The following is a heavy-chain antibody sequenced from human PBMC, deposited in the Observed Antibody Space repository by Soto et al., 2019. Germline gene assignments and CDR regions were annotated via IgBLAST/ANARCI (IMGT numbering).Heavy chain of an antibody. Sequence: LGESLKISCKGSGYRFTSYWIGWVRQMPGKGLEWMGIIYPADSDTRYSPSFQGQVTISADKSISTAYLQWSSLKASDTAMYYCARPGGSYPDPFDIWGQGTMVTVSS. V-gene: IGHV5-51*01. CDR2: IYPADSDT. CDR1: GYRFTSYW. D-gene: IGHD1-26*01. J-gene: IGHJ3*02. CDR3: ARPGGSYPDPFDI.